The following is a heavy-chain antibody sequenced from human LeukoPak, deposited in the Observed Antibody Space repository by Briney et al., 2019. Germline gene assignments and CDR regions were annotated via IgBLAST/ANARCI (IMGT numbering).Heavy chain of an antibody. Sequence: SETLSLTCIVSGGSIRDYYWNWIRQPPGKEVEWSGDIYYSGSTNYNPSLERRDTISVDTYKNKFSLKLSSVTAADTAVYYCARQNGRGYYYYGMDVWGQGTTVTVSS. CDR3: ARQNGRGYYYYGMDV. V-gene: IGHV4-59*08. CDR1: GGSIRDYY. D-gene: IGHD2-8*01. CDR2: IYYSGST. J-gene: IGHJ6*02.